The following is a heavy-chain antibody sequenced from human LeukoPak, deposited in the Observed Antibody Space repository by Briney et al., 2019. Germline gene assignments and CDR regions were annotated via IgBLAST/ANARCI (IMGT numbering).Heavy chain of an antibody. CDR3: ARDRELGY. Sequence: TSETLSLTCAVYGGSFSGYYWSWIRQPPGKGLEWIGEINHSGSTNYNPSLKSRVTVSVDTSKNQFSLKLTSVTAADTAVYYCARDRELGYWGQGTLVTVSS. D-gene: IGHD3-10*01. CDR1: GGSFSGYY. CDR2: INHSGST. J-gene: IGHJ4*02. V-gene: IGHV4-34*01.